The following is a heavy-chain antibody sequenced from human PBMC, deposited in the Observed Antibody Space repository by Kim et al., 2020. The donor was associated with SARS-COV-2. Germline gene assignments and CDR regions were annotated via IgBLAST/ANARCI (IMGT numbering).Heavy chain of an antibody. J-gene: IGHJ4*02. V-gene: IGHV4-31*02. Sequence: YYNPSRKSRVTISVDTSKNQFSLKLSSVTAADTAVYYCASTVDTAMVMRYWGQGTLVTVSS. CDR3: ASTVDTAMVMRY. D-gene: IGHD5-18*01.